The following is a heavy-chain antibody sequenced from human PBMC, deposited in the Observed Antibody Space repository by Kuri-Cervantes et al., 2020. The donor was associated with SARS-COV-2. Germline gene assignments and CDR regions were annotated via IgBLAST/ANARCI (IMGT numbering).Heavy chain of an antibody. CDR1: GYLFNSYG. D-gene: IGHD2-8*01. J-gene: IGHJ4*02. Sequence: ASVKVSCKASGYLFNSYGITWVRQAPGQRLEWMGGFDPEDGETIYAQKFQGRVTMTEDTSTDTAYMELSSLISEDTAVYFCARDHCSNGVCLRLGYWGQGTLVTVSS. CDR3: ARDHCSNGVCLRLGY. CDR2: FDPEDGET. V-gene: IGHV1-24*01.